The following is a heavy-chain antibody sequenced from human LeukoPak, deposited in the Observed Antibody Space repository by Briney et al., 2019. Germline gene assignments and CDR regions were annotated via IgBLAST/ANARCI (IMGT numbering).Heavy chain of an antibody. J-gene: IGHJ1*01. V-gene: IGHV3-74*01. Sequence: GGSLRLSCEASGFTFSRYWMHWVRQAPGKGLLWVSRIKSDGKTNYADSVKGRFTISRDNAKNTVSLQMDSLRAEDTGVYYCARAPSEVGGYYPEYFRHWGQGTLVTVSS. CDR2: IKSDGKT. CDR1: GFTFSRYW. D-gene: IGHD3-22*01. CDR3: ARAPSEVGGYYPEYFRH.